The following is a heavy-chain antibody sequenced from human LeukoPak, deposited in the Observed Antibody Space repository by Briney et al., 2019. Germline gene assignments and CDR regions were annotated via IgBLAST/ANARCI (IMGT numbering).Heavy chain of an antibody. Sequence: ASVKVSCKTSGYRFTGYYMHWVRQAPGQGLEWVGWIYPKNGGSNYAQKFQGGVTMTRDRSISTAYMELSRLTSDDTAVYYCARASFWESPINWFAPWGQGTLVTVSS. CDR1: GYRFTGYY. V-gene: IGHV1-2*02. CDR3: ARASFWESPINWFAP. J-gene: IGHJ5*02. D-gene: IGHD3-16*01. CDR2: IYPKNGGS.